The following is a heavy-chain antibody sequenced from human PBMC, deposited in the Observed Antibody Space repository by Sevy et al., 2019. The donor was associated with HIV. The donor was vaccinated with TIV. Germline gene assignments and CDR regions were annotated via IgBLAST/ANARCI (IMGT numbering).Heavy chain of an antibody. D-gene: IGHD6-19*01. V-gene: IGHV3-23*01. CDR2: ISGSGGTT. CDR3: AKVLARGVAVAGTAWGMDV. J-gene: IGHJ6*02. CDR1: GFAVSSNF. Sequence: GGSLRLSCAASGFAVSSNFMSWVRQAPGKGLEWVSAISGSGGTTYYADSVQGRFTISRDKSKNTLYLQMNSLRAEDTAVYYCAKVLARGVAVAGTAWGMDVWGQGTTVTVSS.